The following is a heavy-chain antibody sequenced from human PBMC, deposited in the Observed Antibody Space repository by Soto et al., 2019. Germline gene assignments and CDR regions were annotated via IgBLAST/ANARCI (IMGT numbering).Heavy chain of an antibody. J-gene: IGHJ2*01. D-gene: IGHD6-19*01. CDR2: ITPMFGTA. CDR3: AQTLGSAVAGPGRFDL. CDR1: GGTFSRYA. V-gene: IGHV1-69*12. Sequence: QVQLVQSGAEVKKPGSSVKVSCKASGGTFSRYAISWVRQAPGQGLEWMGGITPMFGTANYAQKFQGRLTITADESTSTVHMELRRLRSEATAVYYCAQTLGSAVAGPGRFDLWGRGTLVIVSS.